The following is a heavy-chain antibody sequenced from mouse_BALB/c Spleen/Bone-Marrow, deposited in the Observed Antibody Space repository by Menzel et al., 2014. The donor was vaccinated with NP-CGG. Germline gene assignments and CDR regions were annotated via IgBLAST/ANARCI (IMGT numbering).Heavy chain of an antibody. V-gene: IGHV2-4-1*01. J-gene: IGHJ3*01. CDR2: IWSGGST. D-gene: IGHD2-1*01. CDR3: ARNRGNYFSWFAY. CDR1: GFSLTSYG. Sequence: QVQLQQSGPGLVQPSQSLSITCTVSGFSLTSYGVHWVRQSPGKGLEWLGVIWSGGSTDYNAAFISRLSISKDNSKSQVFFKMNSQQADDTAIYYCARNRGNYFSWFAYWGQGTLVTVSA.